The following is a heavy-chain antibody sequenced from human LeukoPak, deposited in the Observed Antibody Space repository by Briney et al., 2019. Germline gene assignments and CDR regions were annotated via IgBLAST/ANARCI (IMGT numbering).Heavy chain of an antibody. J-gene: IGHJ6*03. D-gene: IGHD5-18*01. CDR3: ARDLSGIQLWLKSLYYMDV. Sequence: ASVKVSCKASGYTFTGYYMHWVRQAPGQGLEWMGWINPNSGGTNYAQKFQGRVTMTRDTSISTAYMELSRLRSDDTAVYYCARDLSGIQLWLKSLYYMDVWGKGTTVTVSS. CDR2: INPNSGGT. CDR1: GYTFTGYY. V-gene: IGHV1-2*02.